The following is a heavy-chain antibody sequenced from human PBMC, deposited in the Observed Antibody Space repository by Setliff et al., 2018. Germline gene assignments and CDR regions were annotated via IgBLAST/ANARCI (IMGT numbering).Heavy chain of an antibody. V-gene: IGHV4-34*01. CDR2: INHSGST. CDR1: GGSFSDYY. J-gene: IGHJ1*01. D-gene: IGHD6-19*01. CDR3: ARHKTGAVGTGEHFQH. Sequence: PSETLSLTCAAYGGSFSDYYWTWIRQPPGKGLEWIGEINHSGSTNYNPSLKSRVTISVDTSKNQFSLKVSSVTAADTAVYYCARHKTGAVGTGEHFQHWGQGTLVTVSS.